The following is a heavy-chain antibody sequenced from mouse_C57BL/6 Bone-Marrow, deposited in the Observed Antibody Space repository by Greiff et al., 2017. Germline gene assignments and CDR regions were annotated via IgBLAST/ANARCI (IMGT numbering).Heavy chain of an antibody. V-gene: IGHV5-4*01. CDR3: ARDRLRRGFYYFDY. CDR1: GFTFSSYA. J-gene: IGHJ2*01. D-gene: IGHD2-2*01. CDR2: ISDGGSYT. Sequence: DVQLVESGGGLVKPGGSLKLSCAASGFTFSSYAMSWVRQTPEKRLEWVATISDGGSYTYYPDNVKGRFTISRDNAKNNLYLQMSHLKSEDTAMYYCARDRLRRGFYYFDYWGQGTTLTVSS.